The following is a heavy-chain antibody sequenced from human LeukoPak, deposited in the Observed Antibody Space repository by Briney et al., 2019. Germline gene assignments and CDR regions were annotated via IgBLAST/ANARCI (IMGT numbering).Heavy chain of an antibody. CDR2: ISYDGSNK. V-gene: IGHV3-30-3*01. CDR1: GFTFSSYA. Sequence: GGSLRLSCAASGFTFSSYAMHWVRQAPGKGLEWVAVISYDGSNKYYADSVKGRFTISRDNSKNTLYLQMNSLRAEDTAVYYCASNYDSSGPFPFDYWGQGTLVTVSS. CDR3: ASNYDSSGPFPFDY. J-gene: IGHJ4*02. D-gene: IGHD3-22*01.